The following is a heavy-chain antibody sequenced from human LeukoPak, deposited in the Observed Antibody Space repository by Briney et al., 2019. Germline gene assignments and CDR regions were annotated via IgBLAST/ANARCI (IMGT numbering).Heavy chain of an antibody. CDR3: ARGRGLPVRPPNEGFLDY. CDR2: INPNSGGT. D-gene: IGHD6-6*01. J-gene: IGHJ4*02. V-gene: IGHV1-2*02. CDR1: GYTFTGYY. Sequence: GASVKVSCKASGYTFTGYYMHWVRQAPGQGLKWMGWINPNSGGTNYAQKFQGRVTMTRDTSISTAYMELSRLRSDDTAVYYCARGRGLPVRPPNEGFLDYWGRGTLVTVSS.